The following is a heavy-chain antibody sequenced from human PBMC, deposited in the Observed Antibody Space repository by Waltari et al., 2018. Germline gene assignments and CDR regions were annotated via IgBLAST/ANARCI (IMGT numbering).Heavy chain of an antibody. Sequence: EVQVGESGGGLVQPGGSLRLCCAASGLTFISSWMTWVRQAPGKVLEWVANIKTYGSETYYVDSGKGRFTISGDNTKNSLYLQMGSLRAEDTAVYYCAIGGVETSWYWRYWGQGTLVTVSS. V-gene: IGHV3-7*01. D-gene: IGHD6-13*01. CDR2: IKTYGSET. CDR1: GLTFISSW. J-gene: IGHJ4*02. CDR3: AIGGVETSWYWRY.